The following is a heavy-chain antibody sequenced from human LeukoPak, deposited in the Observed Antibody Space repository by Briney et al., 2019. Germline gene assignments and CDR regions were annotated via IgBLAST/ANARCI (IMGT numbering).Heavy chain of an antibody. CDR1: GGSSSSYY. Sequence: SSETLSLTCTVSGGSSSSYYWSWIRQPPGKGLEWIGEINHSGSTNYNPSLKSRVTISVDTSKNQFSLKLSSVTAADTAVYYCARAPPTYYYGSGSYDYWGQGTLVTVSS. J-gene: IGHJ4*02. V-gene: IGHV4-34*01. D-gene: IGHD3-10*01. CDR3: ARAPPTYYYGSGSYDY. CDR2: INHSGST.